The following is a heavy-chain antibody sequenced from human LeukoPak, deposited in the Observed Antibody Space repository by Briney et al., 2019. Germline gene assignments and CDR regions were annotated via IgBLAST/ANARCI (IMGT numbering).Heavy chain of an antibody. D-gene: IGHD3-3*01. V-gene: IGHV3-23*01. CDR1: GFTFSSYA. J-gene: IGHJ4*02. CDR2: ISGSGGST. Sequence: QPGGSLRLSCAASGFTFSSYAMSWVRQAPGKGLEWVSAISGSGGSTYYADSVKGRFTISRDNSKNTLYLQMNSLRAEDTAVYYCARAPLPQKHDFWSGYYTWGQGTLVTVSS. CDR3: ARAPLPQKHDFWSGYYT.